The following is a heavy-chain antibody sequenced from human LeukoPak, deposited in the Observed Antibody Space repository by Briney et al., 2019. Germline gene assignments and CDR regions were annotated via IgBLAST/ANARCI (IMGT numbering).Heavy chain of an antibody. V-gene: IGHV1-18*01. CDR2: ISAYNGNT. CDR1: GYTFTSYG. D-gene: IGHD3-3*01. Sequence: ASVTVSFTASGYTFTSYGISWVRQAPGQGLEWMGWISAYNGNTNYAQKLQGRVTMTTDTSTSTAYMELRSLRSDDTAVYYCARQYYDFWSGYWSFDYWGQGTLVTVSS. CDR3: ARQYYDFWSGYWSFDY. J-gene: IGHJ4*02.